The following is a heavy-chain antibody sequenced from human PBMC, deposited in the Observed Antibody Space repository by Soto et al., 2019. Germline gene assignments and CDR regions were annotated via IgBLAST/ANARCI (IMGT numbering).Heavy chain of an antibody. CDR1: GYTFTSYD. Sequence: ASVKVSCKASGYTFTSYDSNWVRQATGQGLERMGWMNPNSGNTGYAQKFQGRVTMTRNTSISTAYMELSSLRSEDTAVYYCARGIDEFSYGLKPYYYYYYMDVWGKGTTVTVSS. J-gene: IGHJ6*03. D-gene: IGHD5-18*01. CDR3: ARGIDEFSYGLKPYYYYYYMDV. V-gene: IGHV1-8*01. CDR2: MNPNSGNT.